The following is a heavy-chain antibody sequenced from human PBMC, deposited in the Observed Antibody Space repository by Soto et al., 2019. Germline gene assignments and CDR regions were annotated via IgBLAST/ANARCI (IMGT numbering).Heavy chain of an antibody. V-gene: IGHV3-23*01. CDR2: ISGSGGST. CDR1: GFTFSSYA. D-gene: IGHD3-10*01. CDR3: AKGTYYYGSGRYSYGMDV. J-gene: IGHJ6*02. Sequence: VQLLESGGGLVQPGGSLRLSCAASGFTFSSYAMSWVRQAPGKGLEWVSAISGSGGSTYYADSVKGRFTISRDNSKNTLYLQMNSLRAEDTAVYYCAKGTYYYGSGRYSYGMDVWGQGTTVTVSS.